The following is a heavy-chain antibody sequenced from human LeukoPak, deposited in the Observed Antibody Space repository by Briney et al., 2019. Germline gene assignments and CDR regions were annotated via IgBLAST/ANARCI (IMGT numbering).Heavy chain of an antibody. V-gene: IGHV3-21*04. J-gene: IGHJ4*02. CDR1: SFTFSSYN. Sequence: GGSLRLSCAASSFTFSSYNMNWVRQAPGKGLEWVSSISSSGSYIYYRDSVKGRFTISRDNSKNTLYLQMNSLRAEDTAVYYCAKAIGYRDYFDYWGQGTLVTVSS. CDR2: ISSSGSYI. D-gene: IGHD1-1*01. CDR3: AKAIGYRDYFDY.